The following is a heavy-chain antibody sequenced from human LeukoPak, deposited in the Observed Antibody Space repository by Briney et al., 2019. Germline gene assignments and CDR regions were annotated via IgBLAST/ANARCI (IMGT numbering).Heavy chain of an antibody. CDR1: GGSFSGYY. CDR3: ARVQQLHYYMDV. V-gene: IGHV4-34*01. Sequence: SETLSLTCAVYGGSFSGYYWSWIRQPPGKGLEWIGEINHSGSTNYNPSLKSRVTISVDTSKNQFSLKLSSVTAADTAVYYCARVQQLHYYMDVWGKGTTVTVSS. J-gene: IGHJ6*03. CDR2: INHSGST. D-gene: IGHD6-13*01.